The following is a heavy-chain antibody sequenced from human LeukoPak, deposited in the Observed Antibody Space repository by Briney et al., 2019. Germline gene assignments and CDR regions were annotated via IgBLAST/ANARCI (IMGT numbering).Heavy chain of an antibody. Sequence: ASVKVSCKASGYTFTGYYMHWVRQAPGQGLEWMGWINPNSGGTNYAQKFQGRVTMTRDTSISTAYLQWSSLKASDTAMYYCARRRYYGSGSLWAYYFDYWGQGTLVTVSS. D-gene: IGHD3-10*01. CDR2: INPNSGGT. V-gene: IGHV1-2*02. CDR1: GYTFTGYY. J-gene: IGHJ4*02. CDR3: ARRRYYGSGSLWAYYFDY.